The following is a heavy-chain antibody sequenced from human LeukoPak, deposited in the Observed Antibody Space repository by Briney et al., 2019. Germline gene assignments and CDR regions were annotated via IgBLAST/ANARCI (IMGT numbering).Heavy chain of an antibody. CDR1: GYTFTSYG. Sequence: ASVKVSCKASGYTFTSYGISWVRQAPGQGLEWMGCISAYNGNTNYAQKLQGRVTMTTDTSTSTAYMELRSLRSDDTAVYYCARSRTVTTIPDFDYWGQGALVTVSS. V-gene: IGHV1-18*01. D-gene: IGHD4-17*01. J-gene: IGHJ4*02. CDR3: ARSRTVTTIPDFDY. CDR2: ISAYNGNT.